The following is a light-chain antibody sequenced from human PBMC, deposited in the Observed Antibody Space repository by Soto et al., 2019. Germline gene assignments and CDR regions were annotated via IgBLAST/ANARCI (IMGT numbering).Light chain of an antibody. V-gene: IGKV3-15*01. CDR2: GAS. Sequence: EIVMTQSPATLSVSPGQIATLSCRASQSVSSDLAWYQQKPGQAPRLLIYGASTRATGIPARFSGSGSGTEFSLTISSLKSEDFALYYCQQYNNWHTITFGQGTRLEIK. J-gene: IGKJ5*01. CDR1: QSVSSD. CDR3: QQYNNWHTIT.